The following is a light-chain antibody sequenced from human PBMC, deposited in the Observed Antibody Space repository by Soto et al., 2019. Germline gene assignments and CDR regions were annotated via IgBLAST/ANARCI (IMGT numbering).Light chain of an antibody. CDR2: WAS. J-gene: IGKJ5*01. V-gene: IGKV4-1*01. CDR3: QQHYTTPPT. Sequence: DIVMTQSPDSLALSLGERATINCKSSQSVFFSSNNKNYLAWFQQKPGQPPKLLIYWASTRESGVPDRFSGSGSGTDFTLTISSLQAEDVAVYYCQQHYTTPPTFGQGTRLETK. CDR1: QSVFFSSNNKNY.